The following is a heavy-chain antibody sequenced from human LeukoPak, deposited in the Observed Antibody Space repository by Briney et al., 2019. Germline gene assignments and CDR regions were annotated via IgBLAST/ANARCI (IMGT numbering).Heavy chain of an antibody. CDR1: GGSISSYY. CDR2: IYYSGST. CDR3: ARRAILAAAGCFDY. V-gene: IGHV4-59*08. Sequence: SETLSLTCTVSGGSISSYYWSWIRQPPGKGLEWIGYIYYSGSTNYNPSLKSRVTISVDTSKNQFSLKLSSVTAADTAVYYCARRAILAAAGCFDYWGQGTLVTVSS. D-gene: IGHD6-13*01. J-gene: IGHJ4*02.